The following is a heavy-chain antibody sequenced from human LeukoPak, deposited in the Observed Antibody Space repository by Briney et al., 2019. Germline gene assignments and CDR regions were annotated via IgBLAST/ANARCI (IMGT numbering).Heavy chain of an antibody. J-gene: IGHJ5*02. V-gene: IGHV4-34*01. CDR3: ARGKGVAGRMYYDFWSGYYWFDP. Sequence: SETLSLTCAVYGGSFSGYYWSWIRQPPGKGLEWIGEINHSGSTNYNPSLKSRVTISVDTSKNQFSLKLSSVTAADTAVYYCARGKGVAGRMYYDFWSGYYWFDPWGQGTLVTVSS. D-gene: IGHD3-3*01. CDR1: GGSFSGYY. CDR2: INHSGST.